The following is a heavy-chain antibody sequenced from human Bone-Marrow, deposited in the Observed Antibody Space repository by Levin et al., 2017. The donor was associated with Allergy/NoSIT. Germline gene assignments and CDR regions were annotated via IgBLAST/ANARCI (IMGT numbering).Heavy chain of an antibody. J-gene: IGHJ4*02. Sequence: GESLKISCAASGFMFSTSWMHWVRQVPGKGLVWVSRIDPVGNDRSYADSVKGRFTVSRDNAKNMLYLQMDSLRGEDTALYYCASLENYWGQGVLVTVSS. V-gene: IGHV3-74*01. CDR2: IDPVGNDR. CDR1: GFMFSTSW. CDR3: ASLENY. D-gene: IGHD2/OR15-2a*01.